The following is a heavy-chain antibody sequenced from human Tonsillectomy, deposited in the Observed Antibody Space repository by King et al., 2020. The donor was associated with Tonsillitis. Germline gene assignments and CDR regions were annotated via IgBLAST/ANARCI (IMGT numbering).Heavy chain of an antibody. CDR3: ARGLRAVAGPKWGDAFDI. V-gene: IGHV4-34*01. D-gene: IGHD6-19*01. CDR2: INHSGSA. J-gene: IGHJ3*02. Sequence: QVQLQQWGAGLLKPSETLSLTCAVYGGFFSGYYWSWIRQSPGKGLQWIGEINHSGSANYNPSLKSRVTISEDTSKNQVSLKLTSVTAADTAVYYCARGLRAVAGPKWGDAFDIWGQGTMVTVSS. CDR1: GGFFSGYY.